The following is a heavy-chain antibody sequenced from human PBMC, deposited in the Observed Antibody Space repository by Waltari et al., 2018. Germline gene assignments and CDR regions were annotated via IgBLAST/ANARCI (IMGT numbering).Heavy chain of an antibody. CDR2: ISSRGTTK. D-gene: IGHD2-15*01. CDR1: GFSFSSYE. CDR3: ARVRVVMGEGVY. J-gene: IGHJ4*02. Sequence: EVRLVESGGNLVQPGGSLRLSCAASGFSFSSYEMKWVRQAPGRGLEWVSYISSRGTTKYYADSGKGRFTISRDNAKNSLYLQMNSLRADDTAVYYCARVRVVMGEGVYWGQGTLVTVSS. V-gene: IGHV3-48*03.